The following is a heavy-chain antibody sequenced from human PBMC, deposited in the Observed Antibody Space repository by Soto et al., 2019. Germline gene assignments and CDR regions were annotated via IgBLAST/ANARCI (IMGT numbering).Heavy chain of an antibody. CDR1: GGSFSGYY. CDR2: INHSGST. CDR3: ARGRGAPPEYCSSTSCYKSGYYYYGMDV. Sequence: PSETVSLTCAVYGGSFSGYYWSWIRQPPGKGLEWIGEINHSGSTNYNPSLKSRVTISVDTSKNQFSLKLSSVTAADTAVYYCARGRGAPPEYCSSTSCYKSGYYYYGMDVWGQGTTVTVSS. D-gene: IGHD2-2*02. V-gene: IGHV4-34*01. J-gene: IGHJ6*02.